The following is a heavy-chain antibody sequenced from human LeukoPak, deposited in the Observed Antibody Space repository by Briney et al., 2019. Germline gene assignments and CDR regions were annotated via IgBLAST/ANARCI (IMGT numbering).Heavy chain of an antibody. V-gene: IGHV4-39*01. CDR2: IYYSGST. Sequence: PSETLSLTCIVSGGSISSSTYYWGWIRQPPGKGLEWIGSIYYSGSTYYNPSLKSRVTISVDTSKNQFPLKLNSVTAADTAVYYCARQGVLWTPRDWGQGALVTVSS. CDR1: GGSISSSTYY. CDR3: ARQGVLWTPRD. J-gene: IGHJ4*02. D-gene: IGHD3-10*01.